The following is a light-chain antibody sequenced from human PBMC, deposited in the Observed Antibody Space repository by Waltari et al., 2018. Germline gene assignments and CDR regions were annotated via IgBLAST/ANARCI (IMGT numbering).Light chain of an antibody. Sequence: QSALTQPASVSGSPGPSITIPCTGTSSDVGSYNSVSWYQDHPGQAPKVIIYDVSDRPSGVSARFSGSKSGNTASLTISGLQAEDEADYYCSSQSSNNVVLFGGGTKVTVL. CDR3: SSQSSNNVVL. V-gene: IGLV2-14*03. CDR2: DVS. CDR1: SSDVGSYNS. J-gene: IGLJ3*02.